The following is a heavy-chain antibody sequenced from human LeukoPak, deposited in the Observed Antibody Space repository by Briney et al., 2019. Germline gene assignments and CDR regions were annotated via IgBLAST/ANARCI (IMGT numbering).Heavy chain of an antibody. D-gene: IGHD1-26*01. CDR3: ARGFSGSYWVDY. CDR2: MNPNSGNT. Sequence: ASVKVSCKASGYTFTSYDINWVRQATGQGLEWMGWMNPNSGNTGYAQKFQGRVTMTRNTSISTAYMELSSLRSEDTAAYYCARGFSGSYWVDYWGQGTLVTVSS. CDR1: GYTFTSYD. V-gene: IGHV1-8*01. J-gene: IGHJ4*02.